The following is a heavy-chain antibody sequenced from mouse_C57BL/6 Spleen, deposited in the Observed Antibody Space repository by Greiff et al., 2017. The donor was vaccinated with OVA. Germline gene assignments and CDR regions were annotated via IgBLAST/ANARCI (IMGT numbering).Heavy chain of an antibody. J-gene: IGHJ4*01. CDR2: ISYDGSN. Sequence: EVQLQQSGPGLVKPSQSLSLTCSVTGYSITSGYYWNWIRQFPGNKLEWMGYISYDGSNNYNPSLKNRISITRDTSKNQFFLKLNSVTTEDTATYYCARAKDGYSCAMDYWGQGTSVTVSS. CDR3: ARAKDGYSCAMDY. V-gene: IGHV3-6*01. CDR1: GYSITSGYY. D-gene: IGHD2-3*01.